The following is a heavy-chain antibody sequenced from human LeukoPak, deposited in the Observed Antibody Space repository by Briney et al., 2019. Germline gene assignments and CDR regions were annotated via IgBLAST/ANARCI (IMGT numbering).Heavy chain of an antibody. CDR1: GFTFSTYA. Sequence: GGSLRLSCAASGFTFSTYAMSWVRQAPGKGLEWVSAISGRGGNTYYADSVKGRFTISRDDSKNTLYLQMDSLITEDTAVYYCRYGGNSGFDYWGQGTLVTVSS. J-gene: IGHJ4*02. V-gene: IGHV3-23*01. CDR2: ISGRGGNT. D-gene: IGHD4-23*01. CDR3: RYGGNSGFDY.